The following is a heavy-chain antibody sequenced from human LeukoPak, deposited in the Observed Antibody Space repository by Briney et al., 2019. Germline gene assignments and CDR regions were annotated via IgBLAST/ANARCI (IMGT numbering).Heavy chain of an antibody. J-gene: IGHJ6*02. CDR3: ARDLYYDFWSGYYTKLYYYYGMDV. V-gene: IGHV1-18*01. CDR2: ISAYNGNT. CDR1: GYTFTSYG. D-gene: IGHD3-3*01. Sequence: ASVKVSCTASGYTFTSYGISWVRQAPGQGLEWMGWISAYNGNTNYAQKLQGRVTMTTDTSTSTAYMELRSLRSDDTAVYYCARDLYYDFWSGYYTKLYYYYGMDVWGQGTTVTVSS.